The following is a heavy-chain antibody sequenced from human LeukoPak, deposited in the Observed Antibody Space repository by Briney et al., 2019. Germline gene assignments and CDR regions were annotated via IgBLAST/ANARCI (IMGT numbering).Heavy chain of an antibody. D-gene: IGHD2/OR15-2a*01. CDR2: IKYDGSSS. V-gene: IGHV3-74*01. CDR3: ARAGYYRFDY. Sequence: GGYLRLSCAASGFTFSDYWMHWVRQAPGKGMVWVSRIKYDGSSSSYADSVKGRFTISRDNAKNTLYLQMNSLRAEDTAVYYCARAGYYRFDYWGQGTLVIVSS. J-gene: IGHJ4*02. CDR1: GFTFSDYW.